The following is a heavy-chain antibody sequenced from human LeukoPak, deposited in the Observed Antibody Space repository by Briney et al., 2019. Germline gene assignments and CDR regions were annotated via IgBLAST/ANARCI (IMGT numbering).Heavy chain of an antibody. V-gene: IGHV3-7*03. CDR1: GFTFSSYW. CDR3: AREQGGSGSYYYYHYGMDV. CDR2: IKQDGSEK. D-gene: IGHD3-10*01. Sequence: GGSLRLSCAASGFTFSSYWMSWVRQAPGKGLEWVANIKQDGSEKHYVDSVKGRFTISRDNAKNSLYLQMNSLRAEDTAVYYCAREQGGSGSYYYYHYGMDVWGKGTTVTVSS. J-gene: IGHJ6*04.